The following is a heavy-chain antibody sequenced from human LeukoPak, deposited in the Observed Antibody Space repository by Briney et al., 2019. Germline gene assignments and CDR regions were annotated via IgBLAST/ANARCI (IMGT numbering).Heavy chain of an antibody. CDR1: GGTFSSYA. D-gene: IGHD3-16*02. Sequence: ASVKVSCKASGGTFSSYAISWVRQAPGQGLEWMGWINPNSGGTNYAQKFQGRVTMTRDTSISTAYMELSRLRSDDTAVYYCARVSRPFGGVIVNYFDYWGQGTLVTVSS. J-gene: IGHJ4*02. V-gene: IGHV1-2*02. CDR2: INPNSGGT. CDR3: ARVSRPFGGVIVNYFDY.